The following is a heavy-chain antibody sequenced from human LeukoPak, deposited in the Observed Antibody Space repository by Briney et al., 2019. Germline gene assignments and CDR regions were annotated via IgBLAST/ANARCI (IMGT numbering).Heavy chain of an antibody. V-gene: IGHV3-23*01. CDR2: ISDSGGKT. Sequence: GGSLRLSCAASGFTVSRNYMSWVREAPGKGLEWVSHISDSGGKTYYADSVKGRFTISRDNSKNTLYLQMDSLRAEDTAIYYCADFGSGSYCFDYWGQGTLVTFSS. D-gene: IGHD3-10*01. CDR3: ADFGSGSYCFDY. CDR1: GFTVSRNY. J-gene: IGHJ4*02.